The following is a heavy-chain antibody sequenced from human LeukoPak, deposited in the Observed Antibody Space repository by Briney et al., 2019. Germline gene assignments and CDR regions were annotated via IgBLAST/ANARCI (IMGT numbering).Heavy chain of an antibody. Sequence: PSETLSLTCTVSGGSISSSSYYWGWIRQPPGKGLEWIGSIYYSGSTYYNPSLKSRVTISEDTSKNQFSLKLSSVTAADTAVYYCARRSDYVLDYWGQGTLVTVSS. J-gene: IGHJ4*02. CDR2: IYYSGST. CDR1: GGSISSSSYY. V-gene: IGHV4-39*01. CDR3: ARRSDYVLDY. D-gene: IGHD3-10*02.